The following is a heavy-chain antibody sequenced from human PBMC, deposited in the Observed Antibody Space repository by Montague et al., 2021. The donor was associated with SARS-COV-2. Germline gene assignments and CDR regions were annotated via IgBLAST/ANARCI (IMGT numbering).Heavy chain of an antibody. Sequence: SETLSLTCAVYGGSFSGYYWSWIRQPPGRGLEWIGETNDSGRTNYNPSLKGRVTISVDTSKNQFSLRLSSVTAAETAVYYCARGYCSGSGCYYYYGMDVWGQGTTVTLSS. D-gene: IGHD2-15*01. CDR1: GGSFSGYY. V-gene: IGHV4-34*01. J-gene: IGHJ6*02. CDR2: TNDSGRT. CDR3: ARGYCSGSGCYYYYGMDV.